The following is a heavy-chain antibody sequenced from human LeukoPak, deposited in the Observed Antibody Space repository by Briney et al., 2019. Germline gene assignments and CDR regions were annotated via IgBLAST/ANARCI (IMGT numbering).Heavy chain of an antibody. CDR1: GYTFTSYG. CDR2: ISAYNGNT. CDR3: ARDRQWLAVKYYYYGMDV. Sequence: ASVKVSCKASGYTFTSYGISWVRQAPGQGLEWMGWISAYNGNTNYAQKLQGRVTMTTDTSTSTAYMELRSLRSDDTAVYYCARDRQWLAVKYYYYGMDVWGQGTTVTVSS. J-gene: IGHJ6*02. V-gene: IGHV1-18*01. D-gene: IGHD6-19*01.